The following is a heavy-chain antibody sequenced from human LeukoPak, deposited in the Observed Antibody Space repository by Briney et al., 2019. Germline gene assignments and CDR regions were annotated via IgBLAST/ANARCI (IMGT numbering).Heavy chain of an antibody. CDR2: IFGSGYYT. CDR3: AKDGSWGDYQFYFYMDV. CDR1: GFTFRSFA. V-gene: IGHV3-23*01. D-gene: IGHD2-2*01. J-gene: IGHJ6*03. Sequence: PGGSLRLSCEASGFTFRSFAMNWVRQAPGKGLELVSGIFGSGYYTYYADSVKGRFTISRDNSKNTLYIEMNSLRAEDTALYFCAKDGSWGDYQFYFYMDVWGKGTTVTVSS.